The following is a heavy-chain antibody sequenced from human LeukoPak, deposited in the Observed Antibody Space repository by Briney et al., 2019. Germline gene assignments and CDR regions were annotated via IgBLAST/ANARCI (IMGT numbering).Heavy chain of an antibody. V-gene: IGHV4-34*01. CDR3: ARAHYYGSGSYYMIAY. CDR1: GGSFSGYY. J-gene: IGHJ4*02. D-gene: IGHD3-10*01. Sequence: SETLSLTCAVYGGSFSGYYWSWIRQPPGKGLEWIGEINQSGSTNYNPSLTSRVTISVDTSKNQFSLRLNSVTAADTAVYYCARAHYYGSGSYYMIAYWGQGTLVTVSS. CDR2: INQSGST.